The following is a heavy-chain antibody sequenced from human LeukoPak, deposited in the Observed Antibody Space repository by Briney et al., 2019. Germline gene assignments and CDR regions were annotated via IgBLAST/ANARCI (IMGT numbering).Heavy chain of an antibody. J-gene: IGHJ4*02. CDR1: GFTFSSYA. D-gene: IGHD5-18*01. CDR2: ISYDGSNK. V-gene: IGHV3-30*04. Sequence: GGSLRLSCAASGFTFSSYAMHWVRQAPGKGLEWVAVISYDGSNKYYADSVKGRFTISRDNSKNTLYLQMNSLRAEDTAVYYCARRGTAMVQGYFDYWGQGTLVTVSS. CDR3: ARRGTAMVQGYFDY.